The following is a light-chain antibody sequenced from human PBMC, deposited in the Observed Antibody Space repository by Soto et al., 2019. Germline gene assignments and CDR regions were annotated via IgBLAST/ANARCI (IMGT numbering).Light chain of an antibody. V-gene: IGLV1-51*01. CDR2: DNN. Sequence: QSALTQPPSVSAAPGQTVTISCSGSTSNIGNNYVSWYQQLPGTAPKLLIYDNNKRPSGIPDRFSGSKSGTSATLGITGLQTGDEADYYCGSWDTSLSGSFVFGTGTKLTVL. CDR3: GSWDTSLSGSFV. CDR1: TSNIGNNY. J-gene: IGLJ1*01.